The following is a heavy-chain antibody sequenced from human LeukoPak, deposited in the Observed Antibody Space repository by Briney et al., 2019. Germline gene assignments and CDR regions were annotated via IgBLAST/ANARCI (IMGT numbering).Heavy chain of an antibody. CDR3: ARDPLIEMATIYYFDY. CDR2: IIPILGIA. V-gene: IGHV1-69*04. CDR1: GGTFSSYA. D-gene: IGHD5-24*01. J-gene: IGHJ4*02. Sequence: ASVKVPCKASGGTFSSYAISWVRQAPGQGLEWMGRIIPILGIANYAQKFQGRVTITADKSTSTAYMELSSLRSEDTAVYYCARDPLIEMATIYYFDYWGQGTLVTVSS.